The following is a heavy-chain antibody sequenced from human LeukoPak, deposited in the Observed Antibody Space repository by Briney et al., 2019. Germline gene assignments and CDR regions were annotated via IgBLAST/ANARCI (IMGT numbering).Heavy chain of an antibody. CDR1: GGTFSSYA. Sequence: PVKVSCKASGGTFSSYAISWVRQAPGQGLEWMGGIIPIFGTANYAQKFQGRVTITTDESTSTAYMELSSLRSEDTAVYYCATEEYSSSPGRYYFDYWGQGTLVTVSS. J-gene: IGHJ4*02. D-gene: IGHD6-6*01. CDR3: ATEEYSSSPGRYYFDY. CDR2: IIPIFGTA. V-gene: IGHV1-69*05.